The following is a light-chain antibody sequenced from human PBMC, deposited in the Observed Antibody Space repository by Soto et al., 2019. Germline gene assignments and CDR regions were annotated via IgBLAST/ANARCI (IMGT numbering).Light chain of an antibody. CDR3: GTWDRSLTAGV. J-gene: IGLJ2*01. CDR2: DNN. Sequence: QSVLTQPPSVSAAPGQKVTISCSGSTSNIGSSYVSWYQQFPGTAPKLLIYDNNKRPSEIPDRFSGSKSGTSATLDITGLQTGDEADHYCGTWDRSLTAGVFGGGTKVTVL. V-gene: IGLV1-51*01. CDR1: TSNIGSSY.